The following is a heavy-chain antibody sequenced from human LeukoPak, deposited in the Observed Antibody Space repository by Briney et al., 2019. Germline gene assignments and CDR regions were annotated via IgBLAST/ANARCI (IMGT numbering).Heavy chain of an antibody. CDR1: GGSFSGYY. J-gene: IGHJ6*03. D-gene: IGHD2-2*01. CDR2: INHSGST. CDR3: ARTRLGYWSTTSCPHQRDYYYYYMVV. Sequence: PSETLSLTCAVYGGSFSGYYWSWIRQPPGKGLEWIGEINHSGSTNYNPSLKSRVTISVDTSKNQFSLKLSSVTAADTAVYYCARTRLGYWSTTSCPHQRDYYYYYMVVWGKGTTVTISS. V-gene: IGHV4-34*01.